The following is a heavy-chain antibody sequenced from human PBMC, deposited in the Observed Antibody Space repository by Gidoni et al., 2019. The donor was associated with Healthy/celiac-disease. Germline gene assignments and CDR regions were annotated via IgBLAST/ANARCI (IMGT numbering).Heavy chain of an antibody. Sequence: QVQLVQSGAEVTKPGASVKVSCKASGYTFTGYYMHWVRQAPGQGLEWMGRINPNSGGTNYAQKFQGRVTMTRDTSISTAYMELSRLRSDDTAVYYCARVLDQQWPASPNWFDPWGQGTLVTVSS. D-gene: IGHD6-19*01. CDR2: INPNSGGT. CDR1: GYTFTGYY. J-gene: IGHJ5*02. CDR3: ARVLDQQWPASPNWFDP. V-gene: IGHV1-2*06.